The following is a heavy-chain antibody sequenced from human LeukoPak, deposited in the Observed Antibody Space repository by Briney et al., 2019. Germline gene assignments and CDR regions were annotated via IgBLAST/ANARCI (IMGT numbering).Heavy chain of an antibody. CDR2: IYYSGST. CDR3: ARQEVPESYYYYYYGMDV. Sequence: SETLSLTCTVSGGSIGSSSYYWGWIRQPPGKGLEWIGSIYYSGSTYYNPSLKSRVTISVDTSKNQFSLKLSSVTAADTAVYYCARQEVPESYYYYYYGMDVWGQGTTVTVSS. J-gene: IGHJ6*02. CDR1: GGSIGSSSYY. D-gene: IGHD3-10*01. V-gene: IGHV4-39*01.